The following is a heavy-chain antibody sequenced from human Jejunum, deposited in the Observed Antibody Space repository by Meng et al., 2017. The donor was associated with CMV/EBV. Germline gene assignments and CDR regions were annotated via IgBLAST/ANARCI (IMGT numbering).Heavy chain of an antibody. D-gene: IGHD3-9*01. CDR2: IRYDGSNK. J-gene: IGHJ4*02. CDR1: SYG. Sequence: SYGMHGVRQAPGKGLEWVAFIRYDGSNKYYADSVKGRFTISRDNSKNTLYLQMNSLRAEDTSVYYCVKDRGVPYYESLTGYSYFDYWGQGALVTVSS. V-gene: IGHV3-30*02. CDR3: VKDRGVPYYESLTGYSYFDY.